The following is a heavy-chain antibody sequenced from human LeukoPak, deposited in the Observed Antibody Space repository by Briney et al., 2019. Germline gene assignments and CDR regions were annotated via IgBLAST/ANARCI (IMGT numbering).Heavy chain of an antibody. J-gene: IGHJ4*02. D-gene: IGHD3-10*01. CDR3: ARDQQVGGNYYCLDY. CDR2: ISYDGHYK. V-gene: IGHV3-30*04. CDR1: GFSFSDYS. Sequence: GRSLRLSCAASGFSFSDYSMHWVRQAPGKGLEWVAFISYDGHYKYYADSVNGRFTISRDNSKNTLYLQMNSLRPEDTAVYFCARDQQVGGNYYCLDYWGQGALVTVSS.